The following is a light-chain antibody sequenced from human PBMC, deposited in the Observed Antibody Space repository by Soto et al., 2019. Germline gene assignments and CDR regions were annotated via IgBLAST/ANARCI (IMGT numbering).Light chain of an antibody. Sequence: QSVLTQPPSASGTPGQRVTISCSGSNSNVETNYVYWYQQVAGTALKLLIYSNDQRPSGVPDRFSASKSGTSASLDISGLRSEDEADYYCSANDDSLGGPVFGGGTKLTVL. V-gene: IGLV1-47*02. CDR3: SANDDSLGGPV. J-gene: IGLJ2*01. CDR1: NSNVETNY. CDR2: SND.